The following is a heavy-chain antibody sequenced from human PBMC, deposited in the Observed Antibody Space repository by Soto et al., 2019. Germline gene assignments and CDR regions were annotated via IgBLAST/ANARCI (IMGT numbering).Heavy chain of an antibody. V-gene: IGHV4-39*01. J-gene: IGHJ5*02. CDR2: INHSGNT. CDR1: GGSIGTSAYY. CDR3: SRRAPEGFDP. Sequence: SETLSLTCAVSGGSIGTSAYYWGWIRQAPGKGLEWIGSINHSGNTYLSPSLKDRVTMSVDTSKNSFSLKLRSATAADTGLYYCSRRAPEGFDPWGQGTMVTVYS.